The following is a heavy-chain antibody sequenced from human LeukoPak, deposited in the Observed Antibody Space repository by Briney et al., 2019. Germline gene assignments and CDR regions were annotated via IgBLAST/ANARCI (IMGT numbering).Heavy chain of an antibody. Sequence: ASVKVSCKASGYTFTSYGISWVRQAPGQGLEWMGWISGNRGHTNYTQKLQGRVTMNTDAYTNTAYMELSSLRSENTAVYYCAREPYLGSGWSLGVSEYYFDYWGQGTLVTVSS. D-gene: IGHD6-19*01. CDR1: GYTFTSYG. CDR3: AREPYLGSGWSLGVSEYYFDY. V-gene: IGHV1-18*01. J-gene: IGHJ4*02. CDR2: ISGNRGHT.